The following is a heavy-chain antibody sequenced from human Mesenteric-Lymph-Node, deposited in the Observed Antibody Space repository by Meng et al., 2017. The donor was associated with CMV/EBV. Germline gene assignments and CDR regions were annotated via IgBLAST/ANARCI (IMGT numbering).Heavy chain of an antibody. CDR1: GPSFNYFY. CDR2: VNYIGST. D-gene: IGHD6-19*01. CDR3: ARGRYTSVEAGLDY. J-gene: IGHJ4*02. Sequence: VYGPSFNYFYWSWIRQSPGKGLEWIGEVNYIGSTKYNPSLKSRVTMSVDTSKNHFSLEVNPVTAADTAVYYCARGRYTSVEAGLDYWGQGTLVTVSS. V-gene: IGHV4-34*01.